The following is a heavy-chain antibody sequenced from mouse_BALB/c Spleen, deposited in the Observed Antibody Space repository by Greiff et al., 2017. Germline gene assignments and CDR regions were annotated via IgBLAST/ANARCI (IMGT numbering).Heavy chain of an antibody. CDR1: GYTFTSYY. Sequence: QVQLKQSGAELVKPGASVKLSCKASGYTFTSYYMYWVKQRPGQGLEWIGEINPSNGGTNFNEKFKSKATLTVDKSSSTAYMQLSSLTSEDSAVYYCTRSPIYYCGRLYAMDYWGQGTSVTVSS. CDR3: TRSPIYYCGRLYAMDY. D-gene: IGHD1-1*01. V-gene: IGHV1S81*02. CDR2: INPSNGGT. J-gene: IGHJ4*01.